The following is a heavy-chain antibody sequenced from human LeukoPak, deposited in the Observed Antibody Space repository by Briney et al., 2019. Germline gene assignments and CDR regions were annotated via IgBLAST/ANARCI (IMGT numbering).Heavy chain of an antibody. D-gene: IGHD5-18*01. J-gene: IGHJ4*02. CDR1: GFTFSSYA. Sequence: GRSLRLSCAASGFTFSSYAMHWARQAPGKGLEWVAVISYDGSNKYYADSVKGRFTISRDNSKNTLYLQMNSLRAEDTAVYYCARVLGYSYGAYDYWGQGTLVTVSS. CDR3: ARVLGYSYGAYDY. CDR2: ISYDGSNK. V-gene: IGHV3-30-3*01.